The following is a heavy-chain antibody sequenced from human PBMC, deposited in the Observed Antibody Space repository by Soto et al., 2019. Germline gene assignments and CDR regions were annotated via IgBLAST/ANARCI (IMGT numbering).Heavy chain of an antibody. V-gene: IGHV1-69*13. D-gene: IGHD2-21*01. CDR2: IIPIFGTA. CDR1: GGTYRSYA. Sequence: SVQVSCQASGGTYRSYAIIWVRQATGQGLEWMGGIIPIFGTANYAQKFQGRVTITADESTSTAYMELSSLRSEDTAVYYCARICTGLIIWGGARCYYGMDVWGQGTTVTVSS. CDR3: ARICTGLIIWGGARCYYGMDV. J-gene: IGHJ6*02.